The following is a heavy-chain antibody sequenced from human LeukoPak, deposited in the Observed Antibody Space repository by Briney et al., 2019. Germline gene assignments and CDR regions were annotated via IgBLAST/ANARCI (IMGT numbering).Heavy chain of an antibody. Sequence: GGSLRLSCAASGFTFSNAWMSWVRQAPGKGLEWVSAISGSGGNTFYADSVKGRFTISRDNSKNTLYLQMNSLRTEDTAVYYCAKDLSRVRGASGYQFLYSYYFDYWGQGTLVTVSS. J-gene: IGHJ4*02. V-gene: IGHV3-23*01. CDR1: GFTFSNAW. CDR3: AKDLSRVRGASGYQFLYSYYFDY. CDR2: ISGSGGNT. D-gene: IGHD2-2*02.